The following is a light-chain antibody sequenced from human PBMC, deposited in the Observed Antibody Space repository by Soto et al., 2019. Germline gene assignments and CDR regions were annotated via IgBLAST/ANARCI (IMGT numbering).Light chain of an antibody. CDR1: SSDVGGYNY. CDR2: EVS. Sequence: QSALTQPASVSGSPGQSITISCTGTSSDVGGYNYVSWYQQHPGKAPKLMIYEVSNRPSGVSNRFSGSKSGNTASLTISGLQAEDEADYYCSSYTSSSTPLWDFGTGTQLTVL. J-gene: IGLJ1*01. CDR3: SSYTSSSTPLWD. V-gene: IGLV2-14*01.